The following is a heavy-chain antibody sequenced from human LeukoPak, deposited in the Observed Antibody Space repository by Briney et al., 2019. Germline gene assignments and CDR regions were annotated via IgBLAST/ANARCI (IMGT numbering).Heavy chain of an antibody. V-gene: IGHV3-23*01. D-gene: IGHD3-22*01. CDR2: ISGSGGST. Sequence: GGSLRLSCAASGFTFSTYGMSWVRQAPGKGLEWVSAISGSGGSTYYADSVKGRFTISRDNSKNTLYLQMNSLRAEDTAVYYCARSGPFMIVVVLDAFDIWGQGTMVTVSS. J-gene: IGHJ3*02. CDR3: ARSGPFMIVVVLDAFDI. CDR1: GFTFSTYG.